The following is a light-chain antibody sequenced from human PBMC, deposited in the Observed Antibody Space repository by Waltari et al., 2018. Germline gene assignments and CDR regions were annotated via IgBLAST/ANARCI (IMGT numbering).Light chain of an antibody. V-gene: IGKV1-9*01. J-gene: IGKJ4*01. Sequence: DIQLTQSPSFLSASVGDRVTITCRASQGISSNLAWYQHKPGQAPKLLIYGASTLQSGVPSRFGGGGSGTEFTLTISSLQPEDCATYYCQQLNSYLFGGGTKVEIK. CDR2: GAS. CDR1: QGISSN. CDR3: QQLNSYL.